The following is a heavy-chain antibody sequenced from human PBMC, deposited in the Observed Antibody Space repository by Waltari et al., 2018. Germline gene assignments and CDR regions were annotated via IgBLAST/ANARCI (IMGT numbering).Heavy chain of an antibody. CDR3: ARDRGRGLYLDP. CDR2: VRLSGKT. Sequence: QLQLQESGPGLVKPSGTLSLNCAVFGDSMRTTVVRNWVRQPPGKGLEWIGQVRLSGKTNYNPSFASRVSISVDTYNNQFSLRVTSATAADTAVYYCARDRGRGLYLDPWGPGTLVTVSP. J-gene: IGHJ5*02. V-gene: IGHV4-4*02. CDR1: GDSMRTTVV. D-gene: IGHD5-12*01.